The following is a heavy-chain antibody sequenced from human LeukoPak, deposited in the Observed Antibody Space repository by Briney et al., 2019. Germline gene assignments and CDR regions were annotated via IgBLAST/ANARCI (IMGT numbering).Heavy chain of an antibody. Sequence: SETLSLTCTVSGGSISSYYWSRIRQPPGKGLEWIGYIYYSGSTNYNPSLKSRVTISVDTSKNQFSLKLSSVTAADTAVYYCARVLIAAAGTGYYYYYYYMDVWGKGTTVTVSS. CDR1: GGSISSYY. J-gene: IGHJ6*03. CDR3: ARVLIAAAGTGYYYYYYYMDV. V-gene: IGHV4-59*08. CDR2: IYYSGST. D-gene: IGHD6-13*01.